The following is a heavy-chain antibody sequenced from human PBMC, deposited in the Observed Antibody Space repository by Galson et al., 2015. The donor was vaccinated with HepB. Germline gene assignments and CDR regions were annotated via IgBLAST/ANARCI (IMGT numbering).Heavy chain of an antibody. CDR1: GYTFTSYA. V-gene: IGHV7-4-1*02. CDR2: INTNTGNP. CDR3: ARALAIEEYYDVWSGYSGFDY. D-gene: IGHD3-3*01. Sequence: SVKVSCKASGYTFTSYAMNWVRQAPGQGLEWMGWINTNTGNPTYAQGFTGRFVCSLDTSVSTAYLQISSLKAEDTAVYYCARALAIEEYYDVWSGYSGFDYWGQGTLVTVSS. J-gene: IGHJ4*02.